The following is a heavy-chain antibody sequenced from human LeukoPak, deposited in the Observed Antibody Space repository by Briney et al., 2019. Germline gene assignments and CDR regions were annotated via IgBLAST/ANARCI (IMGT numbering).Heavy chain of an antibody. J-gene: IGHJ4*02. D-gene: IGHD4-17*01. Sequence: PGGSLRLSCAASGFTFSSYGMHWVRQAPGKGLEWVTFIRYDGSNKYYADSVKGRFTISRDNSKNTLYLQMNSLRAEDTAVYYCAKGGNDYGDYAVDYWGQGTLVTVSS. CDR3: AKGGNDYGDYAVDY. CDR1: GFTFSSYG. CDR2: IRYDGSNK. V-gene: IGHV3-30*02.